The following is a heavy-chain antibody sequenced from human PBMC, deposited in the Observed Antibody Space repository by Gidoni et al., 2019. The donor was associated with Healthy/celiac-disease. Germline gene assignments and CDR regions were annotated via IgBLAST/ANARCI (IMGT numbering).Heavy chain of an antibody. J-gene: IGHJ4*02. V-gene: IGHV4-39*01. CDR1: GGSISSSSYY. Sequence: QLQLQESGPGLVKPSETLSLTCTVSGGSISSSSYYWGWIRQPPGKGLEWIGSIYYSGSTYYNPSLKSRVTISVDTSKNQFSLKLSSVTAADTAVYYCASSAPQLDCFDYWGQGTLVTVSS. D-gene: IGHD2-2*01. CDR3: ASSAPQLDCFDY. CDR2: IYYSGST.